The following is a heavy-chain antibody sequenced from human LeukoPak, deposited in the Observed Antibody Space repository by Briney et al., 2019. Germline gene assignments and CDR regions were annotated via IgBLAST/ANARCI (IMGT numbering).Heavy chain of an antibody. V-gene: IGHV1-2*02. J-gene: IGHJ4*02. Sequence: ASVKVSCKASGYTFTGYYIHWVRQAPGQGLEWMGWINPNSGGTNYAQKFQGRVTMTRDTSISTAYMELSRLRSDDTAVYYCARLYSDFWSPYYRRGKGTLVTVSS. CDR3: ARLYSDFWSPYYR. D-gene: IGHD3-3*01. CDR1: GYTFTGYY. CDR2: INPNSGGT.